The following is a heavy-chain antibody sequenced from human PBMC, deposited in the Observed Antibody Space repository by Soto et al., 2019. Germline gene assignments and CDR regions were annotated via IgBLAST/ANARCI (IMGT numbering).Heavy chain of an antibody. CDR1: GGTFSSYT. CDR2: IIPILGIA. Sequence: SVKVSCKASGGTFSSYTISWVRQAPGQGLGWMGRIIPILGIANYAQKFQGRVTITADKSTSTAYMELSSLRSEDTAVYYCARSPLAVAGRPASDYWGQGTLVTVSS. D-gene: IGHD6-19*01. CDR3: ARSPLAVAGRPASDY. J-gene: IGHJ4*02. V-gene: IGHV1-69*02.